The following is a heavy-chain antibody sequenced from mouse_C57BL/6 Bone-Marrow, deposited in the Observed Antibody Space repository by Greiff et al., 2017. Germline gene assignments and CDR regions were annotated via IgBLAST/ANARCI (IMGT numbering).Heavy chain of an antibody. CDR1: GYTFTSYW. CDR2: IYPGSGST. V-gene: IGHV1-55*01. D-gene: IGHD2-1*01. CDR3: AREVTPYYYAMDY. J-gene: IGHJ4*01. Sequence: QVQLQQPGAELVKPGASVTMSCKASGYTFTSYWITWVKQRPGQGLAWIGDIYPGSGSTHYNEKFKSKATLTVDTSSSTAYMQLSSLTSEDSAVYYCAREVTPYYYAMDYWGQGTSVTVSS.